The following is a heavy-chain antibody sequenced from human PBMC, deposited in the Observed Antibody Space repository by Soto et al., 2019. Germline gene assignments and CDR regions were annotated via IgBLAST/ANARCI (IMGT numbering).Heavy chain of an antibody. CDR2: IKSKSDGGAI. J-gene: IGHJ4*03. V-gene: IGHV3-15*01. Sequence: EVQVVESGGDLVKPGGSLRLSCVASGFTFSNAWMTWVRQLPGKGLQWVGRIKSKSDGGAIHYAAPVKGRFIISRDDIQNTVYLQMNSLKPEDTAVYYCATGTVRAVSIGMDDWGQGTLVTVSS. CDR3: ATGTVRAVSIGMDD. D-gene: IGHD6-6*01. CDR1: GFTFSNAW.